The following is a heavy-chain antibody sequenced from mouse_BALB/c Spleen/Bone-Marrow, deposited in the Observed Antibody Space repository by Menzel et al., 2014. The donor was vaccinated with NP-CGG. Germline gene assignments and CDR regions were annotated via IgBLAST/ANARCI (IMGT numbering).Heavy chain of an antibody. CDR3: ARSGTDYAMDY. D-gene: IGHD4-1*01. CDR2: IWSGGST. Sequence: VKLVESGPDLVAPSQSLSLTCTVSGFSLTSYGLHWVRQPPGKGLEWLGVIWSGGSTTYNSALKSRLSISKDNSKRQVLLKMNSLQTDDTAMYYCARSGTDYAMDYWGQGTSVTVSS. CDR1: GFSLTSYG. J-gene: IGHJ4*01. V-gene: IGHV2-6-2*01.